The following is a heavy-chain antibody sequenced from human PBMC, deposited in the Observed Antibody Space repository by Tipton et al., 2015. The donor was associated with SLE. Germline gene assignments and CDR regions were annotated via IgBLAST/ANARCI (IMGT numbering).Heavy chain of an antibody. CDR1: GFIFNRHA. CDR3: AKGYCTGDDCYSYYYSAMDV. CDR2: ITGTGRMT. V-gene: IGHV3-23*01. J-gene: IGHJ6*02. D-gene: IGHD2-8*02. Sequence: SLRLSCSASGFIFNRHAMTWVRQAPGKGLEWVASITGTGRMTYYGGSVKGRFSITRDNSNNMLYLEMNDLKAEDTARYYCAKGYCTGDDCYSYYYSAMDVWGQGTTLSVSS.